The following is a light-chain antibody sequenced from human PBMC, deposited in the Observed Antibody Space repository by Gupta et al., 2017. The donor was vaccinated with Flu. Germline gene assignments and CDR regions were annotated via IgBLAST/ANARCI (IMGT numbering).Light chain of an antibody. CDR2: AAS. Sequence: DIQLTQSPSFLSASVGDRVTITCRASQGVSSYLAWYQQKPGKAPKLLIYAASTLPSGVPPRFSGSGSGTEFTLTISSLQPEDFATYYCQQLNSYTFTFGGGTKVEIK. V-gene: IGKV1-9*01. CDR1: QGVSSY. CDR3: QQLNSYTFT. J-gene: IGKJ4*01.